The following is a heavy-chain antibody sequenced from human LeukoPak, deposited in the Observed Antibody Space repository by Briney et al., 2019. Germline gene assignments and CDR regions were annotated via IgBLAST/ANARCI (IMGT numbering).Heavy chain of an antibody. Sequence: VKVSCKASGGTFSRYAISWVRQAPGPGLEWVGRIIPILGIADYAQKFMGRVTITANKSTSTAYMELSSLRSEDTAVYSCARTTRRDVYNLFSGSSDYWGQGTLVTVSS. CDR3: ARTTRRDVYNLFSGSSDY. V-gene: IGHV1-69*04. CDR1: GGTFSRYA. D-gene: IGHD5-24*01. J-gene: IGHJ4*02. CDR2: IIPILGIA.